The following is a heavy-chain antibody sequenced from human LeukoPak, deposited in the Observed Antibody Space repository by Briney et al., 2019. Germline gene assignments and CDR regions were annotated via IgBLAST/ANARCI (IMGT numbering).Heavy chain of an antibody. CDR3: AELGITMIGGV. CDR2: ISSSGSTI. J-gene: IGHJ4*02. D-gene: IGHD3-10*02. Sequence: GGSLRLSCAASGFTFSSYEMNWVRQAPGKGLEWVSYISSSGSTIYYADSVKGRFTISRDNAKNSLYLQMNSLRAEDTAVYYCAELGITMIGGVWGQGTLVTVSS. V-gene: IGHV3-48*03. CDR1: GFTFSSYE.